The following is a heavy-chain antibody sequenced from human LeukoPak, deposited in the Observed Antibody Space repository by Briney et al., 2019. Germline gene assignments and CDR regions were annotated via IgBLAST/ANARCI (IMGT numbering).Heavy chain of an antibody. V-gene: IGHV1-18*01. CDR3: ARGPYGDYSVWYFDY. J-gene: IGHJ4*02. Sequence: ASVKVSCKASGYTFTSYGISWVRQAPGQGLEWMGWISAYNGNTNYAQKLQGRVTMTTDTSTSTAYMELSSLRSEDTAVYYCARGPYGDYSVWYFDYWGQGTLVTVSS. CDR1: GYTFTSYG. CDR2: ISAYNGNT. D-gene: IGHD4-17*01.